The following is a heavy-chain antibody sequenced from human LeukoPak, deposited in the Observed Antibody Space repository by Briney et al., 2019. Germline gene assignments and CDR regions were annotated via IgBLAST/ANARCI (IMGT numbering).Heavy chain of an antibody. CDR3: ARDWHASQGQYYYDSSGYPAALDAFDI. CDR1: GFTVSSNY. V-gene: IGHV3-53*05. Sequence: GGYLRLSCAASGFTVSSNYMSWVRQAPGKGLEWVSVIYSGGSTYYADSVKGRFTISRDNSKNTLYLQMNSLRAEDTAVYYCARDWHASQGQYYYDSSGYPAALDAFDIWGQGTMVTVSS. D-gene: IGHD3-22*01. CDR2: IYSGGST. J-gene: IGHJ3*02.